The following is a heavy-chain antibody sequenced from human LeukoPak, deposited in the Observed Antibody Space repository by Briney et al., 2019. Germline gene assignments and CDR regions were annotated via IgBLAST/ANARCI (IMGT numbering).Heavy chain of an antibody. CDR1: GFTFSSYG. CDR3: ASESAAGPNYYYYYGMDV. V-gene: IGHV3-33*01. CDR2: ISYDGGNK. J-gene: IGHJ6*02. Sequence: PGGSLRLSCAASGFTFSSYGMHWVRQAPGKGLEWVALISYDGGNKYYADSVKGRFTISRDNSKNTLYLQMNSLRAEDTAVYYCASESAAGPNYYYYYGMDVWGQGTTVTVSS. D-gene: IGHD6-13*01.